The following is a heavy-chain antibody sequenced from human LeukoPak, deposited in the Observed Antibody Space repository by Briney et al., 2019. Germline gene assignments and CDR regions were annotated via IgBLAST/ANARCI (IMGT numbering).Heavy chain of an antibody. CDR1: GFTFSSYW. CDR2: INQDGSAK. Sequence: GGSLRLSCAASGFTFSSYWMNWVRQAPGKGLEWVANINQDGSAKYYADSVKGRFTISRDNSKNTLYLQMNSLRAEDTAVYYCAKEGVLWFGDLGGAFDIWGQGTMVTVSS. CDR3: AKEGVLWFGDLGGAFDI. V-gene: IGHV3-7*01. D-gene: IGHD3-10*01. J-gene: IGHJ3*02.